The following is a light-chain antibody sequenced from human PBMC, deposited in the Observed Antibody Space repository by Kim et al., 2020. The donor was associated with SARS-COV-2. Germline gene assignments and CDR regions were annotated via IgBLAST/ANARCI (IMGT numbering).Light chain of an antibody. V-gene: IGKV3-20*01. CDR1: QSFSINY. J-gene: IGKJ2*01. CDR2: GTS. Sequence: EIVLTQSPGTLSLSPGEGATLSCRASQSFSINYLAWYQHKLGQAPRLLIYGTSIRATDIPDRFSGSGSGIDFTLTISRLEPEDFAVYYCHQYVSSPYTFGQGTKLEIK. CDR3: HQYVSSPYT.